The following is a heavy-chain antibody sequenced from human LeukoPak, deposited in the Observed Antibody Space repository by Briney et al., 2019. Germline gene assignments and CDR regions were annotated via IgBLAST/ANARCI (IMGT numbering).Heavy chain of an antibody. J-gene: IGHJ6*03. Sequence: GGSLRLSCVASGFTVSSDYMSWVRQAPGRGLEWVSVIYSSGSTYYADSVKGRFTISRDNSKNTLYLQMNSLRAEDTAVYYCASGSGSYRTPYYYMDVWGTGTTVTVSS. CDR3: ASGSGSYRTPYYYMDV. CDR1: GFTVSSDY. D-gene: IGHD3-10*01. V-gene: IGHV3-53*01. CDR2: IYSSGST.